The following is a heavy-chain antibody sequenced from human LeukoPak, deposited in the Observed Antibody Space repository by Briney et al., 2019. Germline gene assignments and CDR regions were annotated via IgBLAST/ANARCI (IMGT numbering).Heavy chain of an antibody. J-gene: IGHJ4*02. CDR2: ITGGGGSA. V-gene: IGHV3-23*01. CDR1: GFAFSDYA. D-gene: IGHD3-3*01. CDR3: AKDIPAMGRFLVWLPPYFDY. Sequence: GGSLRLSCAGSGFAFSDYAMTWVRQAPGKGLEWVSTITGGGGSAFYADSVKGRFTISRDNSRNTLYLQMNSLRAEDAAVYYCAKDIPAMGRFLVWLPPYFDYWGQGTLVTVSS.